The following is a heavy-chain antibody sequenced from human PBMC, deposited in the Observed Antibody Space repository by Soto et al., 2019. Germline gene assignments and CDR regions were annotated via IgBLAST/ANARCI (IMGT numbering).Heavy chain of an antibody. V-gene: IGHV3-64*02. J-gene: IGHJ6*02. D-gene: IGHD6-6*01. CDR3: ARSSSSSNPYYGMDV. CDR1: GFTFSSYS. Sequence: PGGSLRLSCAASGFTFSSYSMHWVRQAPGKGLEYVSVISSDGGSTYYADSVKGRFTISRDNSKSTLYLQMGSLRSEDMAVYYCARSSSSSNPYYGMDVWGQGTTVTVSS. CDR2: ISSDGGST.